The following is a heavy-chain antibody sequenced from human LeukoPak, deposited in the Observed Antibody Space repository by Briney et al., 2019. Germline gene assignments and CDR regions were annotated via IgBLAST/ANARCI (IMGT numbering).Heavy chain of an antibody. J-gene: IGHJ2*01. Sequence: SETLSLTCTVSGGSISSGDYWWSWIRQYSGKGMEWIGYIHDTGSTYYNPSLKSRVTMSVDPSQTYFSLKVNSVTAADTAVYYCARAIVTPSGYIWYFDLWGRGTLVTVSS. CDR2: IHDTGST. V-gene: IGHV4-31*03. D-gene: IGHD3-3*01. CDR1: GGSISSGDYW. CDR3: ARAIVTPSGYIWYFDL.